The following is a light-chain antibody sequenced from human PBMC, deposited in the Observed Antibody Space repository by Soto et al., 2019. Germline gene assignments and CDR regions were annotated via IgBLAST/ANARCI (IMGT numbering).Light chain of an antibody. CDR1: QETKNY. CDR3: HQSYSVPLT. Sequence: DIQMTQSPSSLAASVGDRVTITCRASQETKNYLNWYQHKPGKAPRLLIYSVSTLQNGVPSRFSGSASGTDFTLTISSRHPEYFACYYGHQSYSVPLTFGGGTKVEIK. V-gene: IGKV1-39*01. CDR2: SVS. J-gene: IGKJ4*01.